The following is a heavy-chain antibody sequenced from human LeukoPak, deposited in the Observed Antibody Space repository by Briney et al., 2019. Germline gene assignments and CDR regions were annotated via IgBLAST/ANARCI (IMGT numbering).Heavy chain of an antibody. CDR1: GFTFSSYG. CDR2: ISGSGGST. V-gene: IGHV3-23*01. D-gene: IGHD2-8*01. Sequence: GGSLRLSCAASGFTFSSYGMHWVRQAPGKGLEWVSAISGSGGSTYYADSVKGRFTISRDNSKNTLYLQMNSLRAEDTAVYYCAKDLIVLMVYARAGWGQGTLVTVSS. J-gene: IGHJ4*02. CDR3: AKDLIVLMVYARAG.